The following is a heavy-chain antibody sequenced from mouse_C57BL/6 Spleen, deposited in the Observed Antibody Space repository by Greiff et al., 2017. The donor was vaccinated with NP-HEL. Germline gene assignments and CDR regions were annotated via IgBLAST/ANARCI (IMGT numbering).Heavy chain of an antibody. D-gene: IGHD2-5*01. V-gene: IGHV3-6*01. CDR3: ARYTYYSNYYAMDY. Sequence: EVQLQQSGPGLVKPSQSLSLTCSVTGYSITSGYYWNWIRQFPGNKLEWMGYISYDGSNNYNPSLKNRISITRDTSKNQFFLKLNSVTTEDTATYYCARYTYYSNYYAMDYWGQGTSVTVSS. CDR1: GYSITSGYY. J-gene: IGHJ4*01. CDR2: ISYDGSN.